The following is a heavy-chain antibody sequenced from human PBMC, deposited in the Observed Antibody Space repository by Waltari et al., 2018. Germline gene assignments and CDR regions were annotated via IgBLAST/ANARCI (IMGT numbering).Heavy chain of an antibody. D-gene: IGHD1-26*01. CDR3: ARVGYERELGY. CDR2: ISGSGGST. CDR1: GFTFSSFA. J-gene: IGHJ4*02. Sequence: EVQLLESGGGLVQPGGSLRLSCAASGFTFSSFAMSWVRQAPGKGLEWVSAISGSGGSTYYADSVKGRFTISRDNSKNTLYLQMNSLRAEDTAVYYCARVGYERELGYWGQGTLVTVSS. V-gene: IGHV3-23*01.